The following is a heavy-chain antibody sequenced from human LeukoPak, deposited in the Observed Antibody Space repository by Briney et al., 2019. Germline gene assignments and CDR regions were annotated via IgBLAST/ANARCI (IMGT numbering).Heavy chain of an antibody. J-gene: IGHJ4*02. V-gene: IGHV1-18*01. CDR1: GYDFSTYG. Sequence: ASVKVSCRTSGYDFSTYGITWVRQAPGQGLEYMGWIRPSNGNRNYAQKVQDRVTLTTDTSTSTVYMELRSLRSDDTAVYYCARVGLLWFGELLYRFDYWGQGTLVTVSS. D-gene: IGHD3-10*01. CDR2: IRPSNGNR. CDR3: ARVGLLWFGELLYRFDY.